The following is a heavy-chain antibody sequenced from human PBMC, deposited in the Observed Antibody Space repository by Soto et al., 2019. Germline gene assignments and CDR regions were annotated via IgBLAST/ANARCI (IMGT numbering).Heavy chain of an antibody. J-gene: IGHJ4*02. CDR3: TTPPFYYDSSGYGVHGY. Sequence: GGSLRLSCAASGFTFSNALMNWVRQAPGKGLEWVGRIKSKTDGGTTDYAAPVKGRFTISRDDSKNTLYLQMNSLKTEDTAVYYCTTPPFYYDSSGYGVHGYWGQGTLVTVSS. D-gene: IGHD3-22*01. V-gene: IGHV3-15*07. CDR2: IKSKTDGGTT. CDR1: GFTFSNAL.